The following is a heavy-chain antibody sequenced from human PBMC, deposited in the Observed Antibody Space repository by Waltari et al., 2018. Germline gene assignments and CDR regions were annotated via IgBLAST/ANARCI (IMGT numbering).Heavy chain of an antibody. CDR3: ARVRPARRGTYGMDV. J-gene: IGHJ6*02. CDR1: GYTLPSYD. Sequence: QVQLVQSGAEVKKPGASVKVSCKASGYTLPSYDINWVRQATGQGLEWMGWMNPNSGNTGYAQKFQGRVTMTRNTSISTAYMELSSLRSEDTAVYYCARVRPARRGTYGMDVWGQGTTVTVSS. V-gene: IGHV1-8*01. D-gene: IGHD3-10*01. CDR2: MNPNSGNT.